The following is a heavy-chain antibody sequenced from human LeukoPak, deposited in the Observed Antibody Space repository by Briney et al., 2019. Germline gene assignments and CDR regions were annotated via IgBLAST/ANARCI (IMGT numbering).Heavy chain of an antibody. V-gene: IGHV3-64*01. CDR1: GFTFSSYA. Sequence: GGSLRLSCAASGFTFSSYAMHWVRQAPGKGLEYVSAISSNGGSTYYTNSVKGRFTISRDNSKNALYLQMGSLRAEDMAVYYCATSSTSWDYYYGMDVWGQGTTVTVSS. CDR3: ATSSTSWDYYYGMDV. J-gene: IGHJ6*02. D-gene: IGHD2-2*01. CDR2: ISSNGGST.